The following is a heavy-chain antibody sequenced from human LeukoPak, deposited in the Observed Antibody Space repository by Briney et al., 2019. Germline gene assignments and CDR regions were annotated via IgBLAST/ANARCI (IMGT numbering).Heavy chain of an antibody. CDR2: IVVGSGNT. V-gene: IGHV1-58*02. D-gene: IGHD3-3*01. Sequence: SVRVSCKASGFTFTSSAMQWVRQARGQRLEWIGWIVVGSGNTNYAQKFQERVTITRDVSTSTAYMKLSSLRSEDTAVYYCAAEITIFGVGYNWFDPWGQGTLVTVSS. CDR3: AAEITIFGVGYNWFDP. CDR1: GFTFTSSA. J-gene: IGHJ5*02.